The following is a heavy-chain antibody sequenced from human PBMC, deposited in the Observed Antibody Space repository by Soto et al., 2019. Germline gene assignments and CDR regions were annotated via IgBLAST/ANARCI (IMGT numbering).Heavy chain of an antibody. D-gene: IGHD1-26*01. V-gene: IGHV1-69*13. CDR2: IIPIFGTA. Sequence: SVKVSCKASGGTFSSYAISWVRQAPGQGLEWMGGIIPIFGTANYAQKFQGRVTITADESTSTAYMELSSLRSEDTAVYYCASPREVGANFDYWGQGTLVTVSS. CDR1: GGTFSSYA. J-gene: IGHJ4*02. CDR3: ASPREVGANFDY.